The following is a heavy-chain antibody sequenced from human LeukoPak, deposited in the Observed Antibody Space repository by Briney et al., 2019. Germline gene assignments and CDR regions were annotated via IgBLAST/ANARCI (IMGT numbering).Heavy chain of an antibody. D-gene: IGHD4-23*01. CDR3: ARVYGGWGGT. CDR1: GGSISSYY. V-gene: IGHV4-59*01. Sequence: SETLSLTRTVSGGSISSYYWSWIRQPPGKGLEWIGYIYYSGSTNYNPSLKSRVAISVDTSKNQFSLKLSSVTAADTAVYYCARVYGGWGGTWGQGALVTVSS. J-gene: IGHJ4*02. CDR2: IYYSGST.